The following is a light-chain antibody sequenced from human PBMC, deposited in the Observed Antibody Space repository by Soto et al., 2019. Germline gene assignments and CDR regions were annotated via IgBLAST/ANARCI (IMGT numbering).Light chain of an antibody. V-gene: IGKV1-5*03. J-gene: IGKJ1*01. CDR2: EAS. Sequence: DIQMTQSPSTLSASVGDRVTITCRASQSISSWLAWYQQKPGKAPNLLIYEASSLESGVPSRFSGSGSGTEFPLTISSLQPDDFGTYLCQQYKRYFRTFGQGTKVEIK. CDR3: QQYKRYFRT. CDR1: QSISSW.